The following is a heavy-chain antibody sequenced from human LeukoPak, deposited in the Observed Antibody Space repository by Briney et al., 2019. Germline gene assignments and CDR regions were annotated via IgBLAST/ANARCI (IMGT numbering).Heavy chain of an antibody. D-gene: IGHD1-14*01. Sequence: QPGGSLRLSCAASGFTASSNYMSWVRQAPGKGLEWVSVIYSGGSTYYADSVKGRFTISRDNSKNTLYLQMNSLRAEDTAVYYCARSRYLISPVLRTTYFDYWGQGTLVTVSS. V-gene: IGHV3-53*01. CDR3: ARSRYLISPVLRTTYFDY. J-gene: IGHJ4*02. CDR2: IYSGGST. CDR1: GFTASSNY.